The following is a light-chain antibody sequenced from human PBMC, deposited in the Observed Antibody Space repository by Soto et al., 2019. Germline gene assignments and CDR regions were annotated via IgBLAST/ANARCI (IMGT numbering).Light chain of an antibody. CDR3: QQSYRTPHT. CDR1: QGVSGY. Sequence: DIQMTQSPSSLSASVGDRVTITCRASQGVSGYLLWYQQRQGRAHKLLIYAASNLLSGVPSRFRGSGSGANFTLTITSLQTEDFATYYCQQSYRTPHTFGQGTKLETK. J-gene: IGKJ2*01. V-gene: IGKV1-39*01. CDR2: AAS.